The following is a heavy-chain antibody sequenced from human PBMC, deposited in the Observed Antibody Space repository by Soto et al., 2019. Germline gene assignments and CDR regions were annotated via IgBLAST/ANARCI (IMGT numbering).Heavy chain of an antibody. CDR2: IKSKTDGGTT. V-gene: IGHV3-15*01. J-gene: IGHJ6*03. Sequence: GSMRLSCAASGFTFSNAWMSWVRQAPGKGLEWVGRIKSKTDGGTTDYAAPVKGRFTISRDDSKNTLYLQMNSLKTEDTAVYYCTTNLRYFDWLSQDYYYYYMDVWGKGTTVTVSS. CDR3: TTNLRYFDWLSQDYYYYYMDV. D-gene: IGHD3-9*01. CDR1: GFTFSNAW.